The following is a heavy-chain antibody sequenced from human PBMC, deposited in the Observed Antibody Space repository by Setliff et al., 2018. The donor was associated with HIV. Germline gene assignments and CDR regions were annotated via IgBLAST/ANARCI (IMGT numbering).Heavy chain of an antibody. CDR3: VGLGYSFSYRWWFDP. V-gene: IGHV1-69*06. CDR2: IIPIFGKT. D-gene: IGHD5-18*01. J-gene: IGHJ5*02. Sequence: SVKVSCKGFGGTFSTYSLSWVRQAPGQGLEWMGGIIPIFGKTNYAQKFQGRVTITADKSTTTAFMDLSGLRSEDTAVYYCVGLGYSFSYRWWFDPWGQGTLVTVSS. CDR1: GGTFSTYS.